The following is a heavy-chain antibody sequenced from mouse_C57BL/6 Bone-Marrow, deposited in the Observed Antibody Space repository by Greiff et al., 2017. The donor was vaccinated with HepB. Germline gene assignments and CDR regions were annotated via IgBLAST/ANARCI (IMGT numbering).Heavy chain of an antibody. D-gene: IGHD1-1*01. V-gene: IGHV1-72*01. CDR1: GYTFTSYW. CDR3: ARSRDYGSSYVDY. CDR2: IDPNSGGT. Sequence: QVQLQQPGAELVKPGASVKLSCKASGYTFTSYWMHWVKQRPGRGLEWSGRIDPNSGGTKYNEKFKRKATLTVDKPSSTAYMQLSSLTSEDSAVYYCARSRDYGSSYVDYWGQGTTLTVSS. J-gene: IGHJ2*01.